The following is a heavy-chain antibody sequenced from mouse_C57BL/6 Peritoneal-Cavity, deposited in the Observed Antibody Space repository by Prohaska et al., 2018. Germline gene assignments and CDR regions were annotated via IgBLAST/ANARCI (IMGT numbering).Heavy chain of an antibody. CDR2: ISSGSSTS. Sequence: EVQLVESGGGLVKPGGSLKLSCAASGFTFSDYGMHWVRQAPEKGLEWXAXISSGSSTSYYAETVKGRFTISRDNAKNTLFLQMTSLRSEDTAMYYCARVHGSAWFAYWGQGTLVTVSA. D-gene: IGHD2-2*01. CDR1: GFTFSDYG. V-gene: IGHV5-17*01. CDR3: ARVHGSAWFAY. J-gene: IGHJ3*01.